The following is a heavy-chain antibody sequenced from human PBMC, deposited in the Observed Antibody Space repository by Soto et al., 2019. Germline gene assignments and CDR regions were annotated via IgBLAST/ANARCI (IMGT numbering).Heavy chain of an antibody. CDR2: TNPSGSP. CDR1: GGSFSGYY. Sequence: SETLSLTFTVYGGSFSGYYWSWTRQPPGKGLEWIGETNPSGSPSYNPSLKSRVTISEDTSKNQLFLRLSSVTAADTAVYYCARGEIDARLSSWGQGTLVTVSS. V-gene: IGHV4-34*01. D-gene: IGHD2-8*01. J-gene: IGHJ5*02. CDR3: ARGEIDARLSS.